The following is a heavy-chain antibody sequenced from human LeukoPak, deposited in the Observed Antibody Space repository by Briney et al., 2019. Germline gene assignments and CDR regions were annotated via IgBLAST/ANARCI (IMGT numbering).Heavy chain of an antibody. J-gene: IGHJ6*02. Sequence: ASLKVSCKASGYTFTSYDINWVPQATGHRRKWMGWMNPTIGNTGYAQKFQGRVTMTRHNTIRTAYMDLSSVRSQHPAVQYCTRGGYDFWSYYYPSKGTAGWGQGTTVTVYS. CDR2: MNPTIGNT. V-gene: IGHV1-8*01. CDR1: GYTFTSYD. CDR3: TRGGYDFWSYYYPSKGTAG. D-gene: IGHD3-3*01.